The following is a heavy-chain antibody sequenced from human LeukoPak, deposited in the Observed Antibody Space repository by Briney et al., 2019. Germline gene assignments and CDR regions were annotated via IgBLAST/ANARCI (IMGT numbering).Heavy chain of an antibody. CDR1: GFTFSSYA. D-gene: IGHD6-19*01. Sequence: PGGSLRLSCAASGFTFSSYAMHWVRQAPGKGLEWVAVISYDGSNKYYADSVKGRFTISRDNSKNTLYLQMNSLRAEDTSVYYCAKDLQQWLVRAFDIWGQGTMVTVSS. J-gene: IGHJ3*02. V-gene: IGHV3-30-3*01. CDR2: ISYDGSNK. CDR3: AKDLQQWLVRAFDI.